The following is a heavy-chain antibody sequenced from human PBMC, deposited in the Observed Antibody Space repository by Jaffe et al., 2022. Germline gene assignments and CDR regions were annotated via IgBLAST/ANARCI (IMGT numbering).Heavy chain of an antibody. Sequence: QVQLQESGPGLVKPSETLSLTCTVSGGSISSYYWSWIRQPPGKGLEWIGYIYYSGSTNYNPSLKSRVTISVDTSKNQFSLKLSSVTAADTAVYYCARASVGATGHWFDPWGQGTLVTVSS. CDR2: IYYSGST. CDR1: GGSISSYY. CDR3: ARASVGATGHWFDP. D-gene: IGHD1-26*01. J-gene: IGHJ5*02. V-gene: IGHV4-59*01.